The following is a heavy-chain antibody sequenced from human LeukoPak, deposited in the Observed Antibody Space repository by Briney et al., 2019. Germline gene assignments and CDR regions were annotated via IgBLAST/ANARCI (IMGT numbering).Heavy chain of an antibody. Sequence: PGRSLRLSCAASGFTFSSYGMHWVRQAPGKGLEWVAVIWYDGSNKYYADSVKGRFTISRDNSKNTLYLQMNSLRAEDTAVYYCARDKSSRDTAIFDYWGQGTLVTVSS. CDR1: GFTFSSYG. J-gene: IGHJ4*02. CDR3: ARDKSSRDTAIFDY. CDR2: IWYDGSNK. D-gene: IGHD5-18*01. V-gene: IGHV3-33*08.